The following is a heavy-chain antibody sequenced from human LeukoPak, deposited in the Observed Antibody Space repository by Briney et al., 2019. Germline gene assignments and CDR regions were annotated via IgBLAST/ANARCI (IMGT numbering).Heavy chain of an antibody. Sequence: GSLRLSCAASGFTFSDYAMSWVRQAPGKGLEWVSAIGGGGSDTYYADSVKGRFTISRDNSKNTLYLQMNSLRAEDTAVYYCAKAVGTYYYDSSGYFPDYWGQGTLVTVSS. CDR1: GFTFSDYA. CDR2: IGGGGSDT. V-gene: IGHV3-23*01. CDR3: AKAVGTYYYDSSGYFPDY. J-gene: IGHJ4*02. D-gene: IGHD3-22*01.